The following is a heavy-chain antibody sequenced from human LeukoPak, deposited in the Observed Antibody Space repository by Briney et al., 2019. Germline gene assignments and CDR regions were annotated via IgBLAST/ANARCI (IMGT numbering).Heavy chain of an antibody. Sequence: SQTLSLTCALSGDSVSSDSAAWSWLRQSPSRGLEWLGSTYCRSKWYNDYAVSVRGRITTNPDTSKNQFSLRLDYVTAEDTAVYYGARGSHDSTWYWGQGTLVTVSS. CDR1: GDSVSSDSAA. D-gene: IGHD3-22*01. CDR2: TYCRSKWYN. CDR3: ARGSHDSTWY. J-gene: IGHJ4*02. V-gene: IGHV6-1*01.